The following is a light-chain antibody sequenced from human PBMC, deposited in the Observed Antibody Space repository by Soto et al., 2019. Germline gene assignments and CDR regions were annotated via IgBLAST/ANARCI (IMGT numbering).Light chain of an antibody. Sequence: QSALTQPASVSGSAGQSITISCTSSDVGSYNLVSWYQQHPGKAPKLLIYEATKRPSGLSNRFSGSKSGNTASLTISGLQAEDEADYYCCSFAGSSTLVVFGAGTKLTVL. CDR1: SSDVGSYNL. CDR2: EAT. V-gene: IGLV2-23*02. CDR3: CSFAGSSTLVV. J-gene: IGLJ1*01.